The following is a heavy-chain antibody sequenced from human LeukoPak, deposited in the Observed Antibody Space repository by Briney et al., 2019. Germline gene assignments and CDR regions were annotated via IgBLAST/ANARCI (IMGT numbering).Heavy chain of an antibody. D-gene: IGHD3-10*01. V-gene: IGHV3-23*01. J-gene: IGHJ4*02. Sequence: GGSLRLSCAASGFTFTTYAMSWVRQAPGKGLEWLSPVSDSGANTYYADSVKGRFTISRDNSRNTVYLQMNSLRAEDTAVYYCAKSHSVSQRGYFDYWGQGTLVTVSS. CDR3: AKSHSVSQRGYFDY. CDR1: GFTFTTYA. CDR2: VSDSGANT.